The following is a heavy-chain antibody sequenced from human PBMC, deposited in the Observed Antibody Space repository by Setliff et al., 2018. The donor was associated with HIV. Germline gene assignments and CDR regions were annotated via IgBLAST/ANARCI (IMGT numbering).Heavy chain of an antibody. CDR3: ATDGIGGWLRPMPDY. V-gene: IGHV1-18*01. CDR2: INVYSGDT. CDR1: DYPFSNFG. J-gene: IGHJ4*02. Sequence: GASVKVSCKASDYPFSNFGVSWVRQAPGQGLEWMAWINVYSGDTNFAQKFQGRVTMTIDTSTRTAYLEVSSLRSDDTAVYYCATDGIGGWLRPMPDYWGQGTQVTVSS. D-gene: IGHD5-12*01.